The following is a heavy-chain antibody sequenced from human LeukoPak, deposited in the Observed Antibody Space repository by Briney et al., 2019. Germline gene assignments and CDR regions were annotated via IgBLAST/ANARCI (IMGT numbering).Heavy chain of an antibody. CDR3: ARDRRVYSGYDLNHYYYYYYMDV. CDR1: GYTFTSYA. Sequence: ASVKVSCKASGYTFTSYAMNWVRQAPGQGLEWMGWINTNTGNPTYAQGFTGRFVFSLDTSVSTAYLQISSLKAEDTAVYYCARDRRVYSGYDLNHYYYYYYMDVWGKGTTVTVSS. CDR2: INTNTGNP. V-gene: IGHV7-4-1*02. D-gene: IGHD5-12*01. J-gene: IGHJ6*03.